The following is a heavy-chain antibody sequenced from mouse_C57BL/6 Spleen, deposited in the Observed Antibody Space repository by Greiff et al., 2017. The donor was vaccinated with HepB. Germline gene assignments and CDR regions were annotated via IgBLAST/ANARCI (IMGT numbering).Heavy chain of an antibody. V-gene: IGHV1-52*01. CDR1: GYTFTSYW. CDR3: ASRVNWYFDV. J-gene: IGHJ1*03. CDR2: IDPSDSET. D-gene: IGHD2-1*01. Sequence: QVQLQQSGAELVRPGSSVKLSCKASGYTFTSYWMHWVKQRPIQGLEWIGNIDPSDSETHYNQKFKDKATLTVDKSSSTAYMQLSSLTSEDSAVYYCASRVNWYFDVWGTGTTVTVSS.